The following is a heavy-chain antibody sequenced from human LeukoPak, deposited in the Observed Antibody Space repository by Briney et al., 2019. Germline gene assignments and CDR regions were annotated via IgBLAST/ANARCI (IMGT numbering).Heavy chain of an antibody. CDR3: ARDFRPIVVVVAAPAY. V-gene: IGHV3-30-3*01. J-gene: IGHJ4*02. CDR1: GFTFSSYA. CDR2: ISYDGSNK. D-gene: IGHD2-15*01. Sequence: PGRSLRLSCAASGFTFSSYAMHWVRQAPGKGLEWVAVISYDGSNKYYADSVKGRFTISRDNSKNTLYLQMNSLRAEDTAVYYCARDFRPIVVVVAAPAYWGQGTLVTVST.